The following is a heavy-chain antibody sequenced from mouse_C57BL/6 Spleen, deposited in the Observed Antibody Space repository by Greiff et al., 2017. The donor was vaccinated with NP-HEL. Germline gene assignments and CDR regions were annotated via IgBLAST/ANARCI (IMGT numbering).Heavy chain of an antibody. J-gene: IGHJ4*01. Sequence: VQLQQSGTELVKPGASVKLSCKASGYTFTSYWMHWVKQRPGQGLEWIGNINPSNGGTNYNEKFKSKATLTVDKSSSTAYMQLSSLTSEDSAVYYCARSPLYYGSSPYAMDYWGQGTSVTVSS. D-gene: IGHD1-1*01. CDR1: GYTFTSYW. V-gene: IGHV1-53*01. CDR2: INPSNGGT. CDR3: ARSPLYYGSSPYAMDY.